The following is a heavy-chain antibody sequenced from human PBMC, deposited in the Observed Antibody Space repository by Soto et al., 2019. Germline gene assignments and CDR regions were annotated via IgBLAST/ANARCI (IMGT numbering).Heavy chain of an antibody. Sequence: ASVKVSCKASGYTFTSYAMHWVRQAPGQRLEWMGWINAGNGNTKYSQKFQGRVTITRDTSASTAYMELSSLRSEDTAVYYCARDVTGGFSMVRGVPDYWGQGTLVTVSS. V-gene: IGHV1-3*01. D-gene: IGHD3-10*01. CDR1: GYTFTSYA. CDR2: INAGNGNT. CDR3: ARDVTGGFSMVRGVPDY. J-gene: IGHJ4*02.